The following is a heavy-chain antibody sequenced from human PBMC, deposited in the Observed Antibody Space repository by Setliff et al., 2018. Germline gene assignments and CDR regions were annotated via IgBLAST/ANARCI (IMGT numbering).Heavy chain of an antibody. D-gene: IGHD6-25*01. J-gene: IGHJ4*02. CDR3: ARDQARWLAAAGTFDY. CDR1: DVSISDTTYY. V-gene: IGHV3-23*01. Sequence: QPSETLSLTCTVSDVSISDTTYYWAWVRLPPGKGLEWISGISPGSDFKDYADSVKGRFTISRDNSKNSLSLQMDSLRAEDTAIYYCARDQARWLAAAGTFDYWGQGVLVTVSS. CDR2: ISPGSDFK.